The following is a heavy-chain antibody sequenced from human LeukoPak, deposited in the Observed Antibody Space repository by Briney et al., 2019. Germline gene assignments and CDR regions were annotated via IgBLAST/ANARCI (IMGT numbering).Heavy chain of an antibody. CDR2: ISSSGSTI. CDR3: ARELSSGNNAFDI. J-gene: IGHJ3*02. V-gene: IGHV3-11*04. CDR1: GFTFSDYY. D-gene: IGHD3-22*01. Sequence: GGSLRLSCAASGFTFSDYYMSWIRQAPGKGLEWVSYISSSGSTIYYADSVKGRFTISRDNAKNSPYLQMNSLRAEDTAVYYCARELSSGNNAFDIWGQGTMVTVSS.